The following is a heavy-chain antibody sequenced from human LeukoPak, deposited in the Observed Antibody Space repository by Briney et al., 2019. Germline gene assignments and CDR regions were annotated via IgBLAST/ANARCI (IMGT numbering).Heavy chain of an antibody. Sequence: GESLKISCKGSGHSFTSYWIGWVRQMPGKGLELMGIIYPGDSDTRYSPSFQGQVTISADKSISTAYLQWSSLKASDTAMYYCARPRRSGASWFDPWGQGTLVTVSS. V-gene: IGHV5-51*01. CDR2: IYPGDSDT. CDR1: GHSFTSYW. J-gene: IGHJ5*02. D-gene: IGHD2-15*01. CDR3: ARPRRSGASWFDP.